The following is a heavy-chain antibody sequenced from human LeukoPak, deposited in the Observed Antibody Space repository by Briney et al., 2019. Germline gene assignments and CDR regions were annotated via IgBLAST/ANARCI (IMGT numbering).Heavy chain of an antibody. CDR3: ARYPMIRLDAFDI. Sequence: ASVKVSCKASGYTFTSYGISWVRQAPGQGLEWMGWISAYNGNTNYAQKLQGRVTMTRDMSTSTVYMELSSLRSEDTAVYYCARYPMIRLDAFDIWGQGTMVTVSS. D-gene: IGHD3-22*01. V-gene: IGHV1-18*01. CDR1: GYTFTSYG. J-gene: IGHJ3*02. CDR2: ISAYNGNT.